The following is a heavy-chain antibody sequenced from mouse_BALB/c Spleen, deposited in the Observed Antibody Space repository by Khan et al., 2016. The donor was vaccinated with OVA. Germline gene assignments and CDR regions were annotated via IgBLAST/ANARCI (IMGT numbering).Heavy chain of an antibody. CDR2: IYPGTDNT. V-gene: IGHV1-76*01. D-gene: IGHD3-2*02. CDR3: AREEALYYFAY. J-gene: IGHJ2*01. Sequence: QVQLKESGAELVRPGTSVELSCKTSGYIFTSYWIHWVRQRTGQGLEWIARIYPGTDNTYYNEKLKDRATLTADRSSSTAYMQLNSLKSEDSAVYFCAREEALYYFAYWGQGTTLTVSS. CDR1: GYIFTSYW.